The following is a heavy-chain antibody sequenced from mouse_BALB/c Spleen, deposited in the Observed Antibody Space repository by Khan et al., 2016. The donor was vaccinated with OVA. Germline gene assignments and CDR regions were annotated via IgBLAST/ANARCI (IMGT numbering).Heavy chain of an antibody. CDR1: GYTFTAYD. D-gene: IGHD2-4*01. J-gene: IGHJ4*01. CDR3: AREGLRGVAMDY. CDR2: IYPADGST. Sequence: QMQLEESGPELVKPGALVKISCKASGYTFTAYDINWVKQRPGQGLEWIGCIYPADGSTKYNENFKGKATLTADKSSHTAYLQLSSLTSEKSAVYFCAREGLRGVAMDYWGQGTSVSVSS. V-gene: IGHV1S56*01.